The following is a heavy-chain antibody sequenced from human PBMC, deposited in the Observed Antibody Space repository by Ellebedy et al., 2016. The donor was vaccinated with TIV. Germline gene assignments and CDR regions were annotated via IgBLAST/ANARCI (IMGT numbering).Heavy chain of an antibody. CDR2: IYYSGST. CDR3: AREAEEEWLVGYYFDY. CDR1: GGSISSSSYY. Sequence: MPSETLSLTCTVSGGSISSSSYYWGWIRQPPGKGLEWIGSIYYSGSTYYNPSLKSRVTISVDTSKNQFSLKLSSVTAADTAVYYCAREAEEEWLVGYYFDYWGQGTLVTVSS. J-gene: IGHJ4*02. D-gene: IGHD6-19*01. V-gene: IGHV4-39*07.